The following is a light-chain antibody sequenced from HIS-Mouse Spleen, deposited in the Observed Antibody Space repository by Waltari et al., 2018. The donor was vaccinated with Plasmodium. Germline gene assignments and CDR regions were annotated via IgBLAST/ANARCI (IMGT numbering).Light chain of an antibody. CDR1: QSVSSY. Sequence: EIVLTQSPATLSFSPGERATLSCMASQSVSSYLAWYQQKPRQAPRLLIYDASNRATGIPARFSGSGSGTDFTLTISSLEPEDFAVYYCQQRSNWPSLTFGGGTKVEIK. J-gene: IGKJ4*01. CDR3: QQRSNWPSLT. CDR2: DAS. V-gene: IGKV3-11*01.